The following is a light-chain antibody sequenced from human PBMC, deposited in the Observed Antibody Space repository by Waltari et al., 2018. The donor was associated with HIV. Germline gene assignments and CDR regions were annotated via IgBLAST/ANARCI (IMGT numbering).Light chain of an antibody. CDR3: QQYNSYSYT. J-gene: IGKJ2*01. CDR1: QSISKW. CDR2: KAS. Sequence: DLQITQSPSPHSALLGAQVSIPSRATQSISKWLAWYQQKAGKAPKLLIYKASSLQSGAPSRFSGSGSGTEFTLTISSLQPDDFGTYYCQQYNSYSYTFGQGTKLEI. V-gene: IGKV1-5*03.